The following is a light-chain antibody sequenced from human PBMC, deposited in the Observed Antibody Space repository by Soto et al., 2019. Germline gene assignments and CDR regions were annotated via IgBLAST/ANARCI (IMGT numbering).Light chain of an antibody. J-gene: IGKJ1*01. CDR3: QQHRGSCWT. CDR2: VAS. Sequence: EIVLTQSPGTLSLSPGERATLSCRASQSVRSTYLAWYQQKPGQAPRLLIYVASNRATGSPDRFSGSGSGTDFSLPTSRLEADEYAVYYCQQHRGSCWTFGQGTRVDI. V-gene: IGKV3-20*01. CDR1: QSVRSTY.